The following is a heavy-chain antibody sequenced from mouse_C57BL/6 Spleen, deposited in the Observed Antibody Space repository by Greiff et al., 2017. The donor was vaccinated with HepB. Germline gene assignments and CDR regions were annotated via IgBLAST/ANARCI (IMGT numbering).Heavy chain of an antibody. V-gene: IGHV1-82*01. CDR3: AIVCAFDD. Sequence: VQLQQSGPELVKPGASVQISCKASGYAFRSSWMNWVKRRPGKGREWIGRVYPGDGDTNYNGKFKGKATLTADKSSSTAYMKLSSLTSEDSAVYFCAIVCAFDDWGQGTTLT. CDR2: VYPGDGDT. CDR1: GYAFRSSW. J-gene: IGHJ2*01. D-gene: IGHD6-2*01.